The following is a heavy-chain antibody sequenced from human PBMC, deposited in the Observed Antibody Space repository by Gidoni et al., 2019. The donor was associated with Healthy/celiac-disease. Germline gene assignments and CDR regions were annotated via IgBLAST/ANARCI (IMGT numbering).Heavy chain of an antibody. CDR3: AKHRYYDILTGYYLPSDWFDP. J-gene: IGHJ5*02. D-gene: IGHD3-9*01. V-gene: IGHV3-23*01. Sequence: EVQLLESGGGLVQPGGSLRLSCAASGFTFSSYAMSWVRQAPGKGLEWVSAISGSGGSTYYADSVKGRFTISRDNSKNTLYLQMNSLRAEDTAVYYCAKHRYYDILTGYYLPSDWFDPWGQGTLVTVSS. CDR1: GFTFSSYA. CDR2: ISGSGGST.